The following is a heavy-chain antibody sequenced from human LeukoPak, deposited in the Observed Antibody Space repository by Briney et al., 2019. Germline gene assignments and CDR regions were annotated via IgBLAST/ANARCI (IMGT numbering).Heavy chain of an antibody. CDR1: GFTFSSYW. D-gene: IGHD4-11*01. V-gene: IGHV3-7*01. Sequence: GGSLRLSCAVSGFTFSSYWMSWVRQAPGKGLEWVANIKQDGSEKYYVDSVKGRFTISRDNSKNTFYLQLNTLRAEDTAVYYCARDSLRAALHYMDVWGKGATVTVSS. J-gene: IGHJ6*03. CDR3: ARDSLRAALHYMDV. CDR2: IKQDGSEK.